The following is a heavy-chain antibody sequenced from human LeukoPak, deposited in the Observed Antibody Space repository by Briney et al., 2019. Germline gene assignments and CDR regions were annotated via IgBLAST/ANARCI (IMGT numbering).Heavy chain of an antibody. D-gene: IGHD3-22*01. V-gene: IGHV3-7*01. CDR3: ARDYYDSSGYLGDAFDI. CDR1: GFTFSSYW. J-gene: IGHJ3*02. Sequence: HPGRSLRLSCAASGFTFSSYWMSWVRQAPGKGLEWVANIKQDGSEKYYVDSVKGRFTISRDNAKNSLYLQMNSLRAEDTAVYYCARDYYDSSGYLGDAFDIWGQGTMVTVSS. CDR2: IKQDGSEK.